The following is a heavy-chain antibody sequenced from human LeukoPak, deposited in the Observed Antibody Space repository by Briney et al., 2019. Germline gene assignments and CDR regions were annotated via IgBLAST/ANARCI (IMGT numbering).Heavy chain of an antibody. CDR3: ARDYYDSSGYYGFDY. D-gene: IGHD3-22*01. CDR2: IYSGGST. Sequence: GGSLRLSCAASGFTVSSNYMSWVRQAPGKGPEWVSVIYSGGSTYYADSVKGRFTISRDNSKNTLYLQMNSLRAEDTAVYYCARDYYDSSGYYGFDYWGQGTLVTVSS. CDR1: GFTVSSNY. J-gene: IGHJ4*02. V-gene: IGHV3-66*01.